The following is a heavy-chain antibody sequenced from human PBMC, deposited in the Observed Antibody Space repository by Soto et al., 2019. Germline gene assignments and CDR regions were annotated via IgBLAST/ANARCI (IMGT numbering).Heavy chain of an antibody. J-gene: IGHJ4*02. CDR3: AKGYRLPISRMLEHNSYGLAFDY. CDR2: ISGSGGST. CDR1: GFTFSSYA. V-gene: IGHV3-23*01. D-gene: IGHD5-18*01. Sequence: GGSLRLSCAASGFTFSSYAMSWVRQAPGKGLEWVSAISGSGGSTYYADSVKGRFTISRDNSKNTLYLQMNSLRAEDTAVYYCAKGYRLPISRMLEHNSYGLAFDYWGQGTLVTVSS.